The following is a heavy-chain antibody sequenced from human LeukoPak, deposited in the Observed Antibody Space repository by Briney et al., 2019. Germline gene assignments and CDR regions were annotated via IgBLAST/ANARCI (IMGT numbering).Heavy chain of an antibody. D-gene: IGHD5-12*01. J-gene: IGHJ4*02. CDR2: IIGSSGDT. Sequence: GSLRLSCAASGFSLTNFAMSWVRQAPGKGLEWVSLIIGSSGDTFYADSVKGRFTISRDNSKNRLYLQMNSLRAEDTALYYCAKGAYDYIEMGYFDYWGQGTLVTVSS. CDR3: AKGAYDYIEMGYFDY. V-gene: IGHV3-23*01. CDR1: GFSLTNFA.